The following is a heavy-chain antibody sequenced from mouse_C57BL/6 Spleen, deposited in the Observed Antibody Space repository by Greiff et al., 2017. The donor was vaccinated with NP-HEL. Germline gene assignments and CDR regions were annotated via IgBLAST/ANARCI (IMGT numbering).Heavy chain of an antibody. D-gene: IGHD2-4*01. CDR2: INPSTGGT. CDR1: GYSFTGYY. Sequence: EVQLQHSGPELVKPGASVKISCKASGYSFTGYYMNWVKQSPEKSLEWIGEINPSTGGTTYNQKFKAKATLTVDKSSSTAYMQLKSLTSEDSAVYYCARWDYDEAYWGQGTLVTVSA. J-gene: IGHJ3*01. V-gene: IGHV1-42*01. CDR3: ARWDYDEAY.